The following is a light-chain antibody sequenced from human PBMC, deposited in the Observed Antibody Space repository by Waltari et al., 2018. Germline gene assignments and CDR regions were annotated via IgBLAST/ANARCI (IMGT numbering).Light chain of an antibody. CDR1: QSVSSN. Sequence: EIVMTQSPATLSVSPGERATLSCRASQSVSSNLAWYQQRPGQAPRLLIYGASTTATGVPDRFSGSGSGTEFTLTISSLQSEDFAVYYCQQYHDWPPLTFGGGTKVEIK. CDR3: QQYHDWPPLT. CDR2: GAS. J-gene: IGKJ4*01. V-gene: IGKV3-15*01.